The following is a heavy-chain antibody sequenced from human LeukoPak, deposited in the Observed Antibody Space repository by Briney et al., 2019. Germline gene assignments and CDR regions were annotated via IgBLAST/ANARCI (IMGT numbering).Heavy chain of an antibody. CDR3: AKDGSIAVAEGYFDY. D-gene: IGHD6-19*01. J-gene: IGHJ4*02. CDR2: LYSGGST. Sequence: GGSLRLSCLASGFTVSSNYISWVRQAPGKGLEWVSVLYSGGSTYYADSVKGRFTISRDNAENSLFLQMNSLRAEDTAVYYCAKDGSIAVAEGYFDYWGQGTLVTVSS. V-gene: IGHV3-53*05. CDR1: GFTVSSNY.